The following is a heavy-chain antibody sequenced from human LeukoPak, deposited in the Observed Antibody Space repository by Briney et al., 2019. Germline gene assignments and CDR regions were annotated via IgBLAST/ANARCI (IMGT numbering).Heavy chain of an antibody. V-gene: IGHV1-46*01. D-gene: IGHD6-13*01. CDR3: ARYGFSSSWQGGWHAFDI. CDR2: INPTVGDT. J-gene: IGHJ3*02. CDR1: GYTLTSYY. Sequence: ASVKVSCKASGYTLTSYYMHWVRQAPGQGLEWMGIINPTVGDTIYAQKFQGRVTMTRDMSTSTVYMELSSLRSDDTAVYYCARYGFSSSWQGGWHAFDIWGQGTMVTVSS.